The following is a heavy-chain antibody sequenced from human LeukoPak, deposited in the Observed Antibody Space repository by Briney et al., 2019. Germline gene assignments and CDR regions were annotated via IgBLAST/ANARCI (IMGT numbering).Heavy chain of an antibody. CDR1: GFTFSSYT. V-gene: IGHV3-23*01. CDR3: AKDWAAAGTGDY. CDR2: ISSSNTYT. Sequence: GGSLRLSCAASGFTFSSYTMNWVRQAPGKGLEWVSCISSSNTYTYYADSVKGRLTISRDNSKNTLYLQMNSLRAEDTAVYYCAKDWAAAGTGDYWGQGTLVTVSS. D-gene: IGHD6-13*01. J-gene: IGHJ4*02.